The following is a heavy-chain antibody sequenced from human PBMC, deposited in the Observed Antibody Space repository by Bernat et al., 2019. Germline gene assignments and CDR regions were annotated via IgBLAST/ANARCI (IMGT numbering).Heavy chain of an antibody. CDR3: ARDSVRGVPPYYYYYGRDV. Sequence: QVQLQESGPGLVKPSQTLSLTCTVSGGSISSGGYYWSWIRQHPGKGLEWIGYIYYSGSTYYNPSLKSRVTISVDTSKNQFSLKLSSVTAADTAVYYCARDSVRGVPPYYYYYGRDVWGQGTTVTVSS. D-gene: IGHD3-10*01. CDR2: IYYSGST. V-gene: IGHV4-31*03. J-gene: IGHJ6*02. CDR1: GGSISSGGYY.